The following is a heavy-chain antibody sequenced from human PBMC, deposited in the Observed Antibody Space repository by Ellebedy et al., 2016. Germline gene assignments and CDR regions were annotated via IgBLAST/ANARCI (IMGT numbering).Heavy chain of an antibody. D-gene: IGHD3-3*01. J-gene: IGHJ5*02. Sequence: SETLSLXXAVSGGSISSGGYSWSWIRQPPGKGLEWIGYIYHSGSTYYNPSLKSRVTISVDRSKNQFSLKLSSVTAADTAVYYCARGGDFWSGPIPHWFDPWGQGTLVTVSS. V-gene: IGHV4-30-2*01. CDR1: GGSISSGGYS. CDR2: IYHSGST. CDR3: ARGGDFWSGPIPHWFDP.